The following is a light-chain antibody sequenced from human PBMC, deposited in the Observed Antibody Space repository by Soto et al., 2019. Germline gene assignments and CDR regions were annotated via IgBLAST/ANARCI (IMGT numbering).Light chain of an antibody. CDR3: SSYSISTAYL. CDR1: SSDVGGYNY. CDR2: EVS. Sequence: QSVLTQPASVSGSPGQSITISCTGTSSDVGGYNYVSWYQQHPGKAPKLMIYEVSNRPSGVSNHFSGSKSGNTASLTISGLRAEDEADYFCSSYSISTAYLFGTGTKVTVL. J-gene: IGLJ1*01. V-gene: IGLV2-14*01.